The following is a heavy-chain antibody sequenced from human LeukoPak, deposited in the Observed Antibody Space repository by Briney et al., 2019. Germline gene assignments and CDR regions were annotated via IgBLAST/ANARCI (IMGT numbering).Heavy chain of an antibody. J-gene: IGHJ3*02. V-gene: IGHV3-33*06. CDR2: IWHDGSNK. CDR3: AKDRGDTAYAFDI. D-gene: IGHD5-18*01. CDR1: GFTFSSYG. Sequence: GRSLRLSCAASGFTFSSYGMHWVRQAPGKGLEWVAVIWHDGSNKYYADSVKGRFTISRDNSKNTLYLQMNSLRAEDTAVYYCAKDRGDTAYAFDIWGQGTMVTVSS.